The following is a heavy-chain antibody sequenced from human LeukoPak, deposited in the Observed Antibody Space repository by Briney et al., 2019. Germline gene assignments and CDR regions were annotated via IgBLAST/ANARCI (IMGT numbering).Heavy chain of an antibody. Sequence: TGGSLRLSCAASGFTFSSYSMNWVRQAPGKGLEWVSSISSGSSYIYYADSVKGRFTISRDDAKNSLYLQINSLRAEDTAVYYCARDLGGGYCSSTSCYWVFDIWGQGTMVTVSS. CDR3: ARDLGGGYCSSTSCYWVFDI. D-gene: IGHD2-2*01. V-gene: IGHV3-21*01. CDR1: GFTFSSYS. CDR2: ISSGSSYI. J-gene: IGHJ3*02.